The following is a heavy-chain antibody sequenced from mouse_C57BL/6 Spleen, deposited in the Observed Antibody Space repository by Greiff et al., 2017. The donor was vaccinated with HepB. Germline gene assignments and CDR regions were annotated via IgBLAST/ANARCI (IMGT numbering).Heavy chain of an antibody. CDR2: IYPRSGNT. J-gene: IGHJ2*01. CDR3: ARSEFITTVVADDY. Sequence: QVQLQQSGAELARPGASVKLSCKASGYTFTSYGISWVKQRTGQGLEWIGEIYPRSGNTYYNEKFKGKATLTADKSSSTAYMELRSLTSEDSAVYFCARSEFITTVVADDYWGQGTTLTVSS. CDR1: GYTFTSYG. V-gene: IGHV1-81*01. D-gene: IGHD1-1*01.